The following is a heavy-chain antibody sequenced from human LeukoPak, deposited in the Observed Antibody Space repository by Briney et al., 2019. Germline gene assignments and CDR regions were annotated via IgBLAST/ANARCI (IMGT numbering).Heavy chain of an antibody. D-gene: IGHD5/OR15-5a*01. CDR2: IGTTGANT. Sequence: GGSLRLSCAASGFTFSSYGMAWVRQAPGKGLEWVSAIGTTGANTYYADSVKGRFTISRENSKNTLDLQMNSLRAEDTAVYFCARDRVNWFFDLWGRGTLVTVSS. V-gene: IGHV3-23*01. CDR1: GFTFSSYG. J-gene: IGHJ2*01. CDR3: ARDRVNWFFDL.